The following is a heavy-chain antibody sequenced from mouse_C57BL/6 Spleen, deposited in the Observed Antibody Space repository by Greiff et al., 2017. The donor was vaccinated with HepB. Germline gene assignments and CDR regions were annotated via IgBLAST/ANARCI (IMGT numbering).Heavy chain of an antibody. CDR3: ASPHYYGSSYGFAY. Sequence: QVQLKQSGAELVRPGTSVKVSCKASGYAFTNYLIEWVKQRPGQGLEWIGVINPGSGGNNYNEKFKGKATLTAYKSSSTAYIQLSSLTSEDSAVYFCASPHYYGSSYGFAYWGQGTLVTVSA. D-gene: IGHD1-1*01. CDR2: INPGSGGN. CDR1: GYAFTNYL. J-gene: IGHJ3*01. V-gene: IGHV1-54*01.